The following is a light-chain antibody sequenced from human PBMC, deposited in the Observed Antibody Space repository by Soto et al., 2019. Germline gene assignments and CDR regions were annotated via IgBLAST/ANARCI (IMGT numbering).Light chain of an antibody. CDR3: CSYAGSYTHV. J-gene: IGLJ1*01. V-gene: IGLV2-11*01. Sequence: QSALTQPRSVSGSPGQSVTITCTGTSNDVGSYSYVSWFQRHPGKAPKLIIFDVSQRPSGLPDRFSASKSGNTASLTISGLQAEDEADYYCCSYAGSYTHVFGTGTKVTVL. CDR2: DVS. CDR1: SNDVGSYSY.